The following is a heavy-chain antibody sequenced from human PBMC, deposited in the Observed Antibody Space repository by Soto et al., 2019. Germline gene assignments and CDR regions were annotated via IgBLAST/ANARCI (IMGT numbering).Heavy chain of an antibody. Sequence: SETLSLTCTVSGGSIISYYWSWIRQPPGKGLEWIGYIYYSGSTNYNPSLKSRVTISVDTSKNQFSLKLSSVTAADTAVYYCASVSPYSSSWYGGAFDIWGQGTMVTVSS. J-gene: IGHJ3*02. CDR1: GGSIISYY. CDR2: IYYSGST. CDR3: ASVSPYSSSWYGGAFDI. D-gene: IGHD6-13*01. V-gene: IGHV4-59*08.